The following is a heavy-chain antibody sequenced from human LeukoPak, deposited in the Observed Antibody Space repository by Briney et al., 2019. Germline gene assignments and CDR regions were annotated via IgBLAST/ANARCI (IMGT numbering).Heavy chain of an antibody. CDR3: ARDSSPYCGDDCYFDAFDL. V-gene: IGHV3-7*03. CDR1: EFNFGSYW. J-gene: IGHJ3*01. D-gene: IGHD2-21*02. Sequence: GGSLRLSCAAYEFNFGSYWMTWVRQAPGKGLEWVANINRDGSKNHFVDSVKGRFTISRDNAKNFLYMQMNSLRAEDTAVYFCARDSSPYCGDDCYFDAFDLWGQGTMVTVSS. CDR2: INRDGSKN.